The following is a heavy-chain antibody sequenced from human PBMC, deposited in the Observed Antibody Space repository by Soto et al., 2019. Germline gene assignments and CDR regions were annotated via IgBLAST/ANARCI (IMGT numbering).Heavy chain of an antibody. CDR2: IYYSGST. CDR3: ASVGIYYDSSGYYYVAEYFQH. V-gene: IGHV4-59*01. D-gene: IGHD3-22*01. J-gene: IGHJ1*01. Sequence: PSETLSLTCTVSGGSISSYYWSWIRQPPGKGLEWIGYIYYSGSTNYNPSLKSRVTISVDTSKNQFSLKLSSVTAADTAVYYCASVGIYYDSSGYYYVAEYFQHWGQGTLVTVSS. CDR1: GGSISSYY.